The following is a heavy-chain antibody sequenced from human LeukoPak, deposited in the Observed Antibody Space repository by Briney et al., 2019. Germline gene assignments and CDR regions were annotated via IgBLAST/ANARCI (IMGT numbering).Heavy chain of an antibody. V-gene: IGHV3-30*04. Sequence: GGSLRLSCAASGFTFNNYALNWVRQAPGRGLEWVAVVSYDEKYKFYGDSVKGRFTISRENSKNTLYLEINSLRAEDTAVYYCARGGPVARGSYYYGMDVWGQGATVTVSS. CDR1: GFTFNNYA. CDR3: ARGGPVARGSYYYGMDV. CDR2: VSYDEKYK. J-gene: IGHJ6*02. D-gene: IGHD3-16*01.